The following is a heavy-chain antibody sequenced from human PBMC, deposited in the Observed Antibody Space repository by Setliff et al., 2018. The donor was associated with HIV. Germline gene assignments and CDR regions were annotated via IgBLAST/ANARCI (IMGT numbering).Heavy chain of an antibody. J-gene: IGHJ4*02. D-gene: IGHD6-6*01. V-gene: IGHV4-59*11. Sequence: SETLSLTCNVSGLSMRAHHWSWVRLPPGKTLEWLGYILYSGNSNYNPSFKNRVTISLNEAKRQFSLDLKSVTSADTAVFYWATEGREKLALFDHWGLGTRVTVSS. CDR1: GLSMRAHH. CDR3: ATEGREKLALFDH. CDR2: ILYSGNS.